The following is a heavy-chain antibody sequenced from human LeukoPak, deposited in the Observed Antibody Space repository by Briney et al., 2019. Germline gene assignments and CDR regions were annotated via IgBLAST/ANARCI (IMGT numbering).Heavy chain of an antibody. CDR3: ARDGTGVYNLVQY. CDR2: INPNSGGT. D-gene: IGHD5-24*01. Sequence: ASVKVSCKASGYTFTGYYMHWVRHAPGQGLEWMGWINPNSGGTNYAQKFQGRVTMTRDTSISAVYMELSRLRSDDTAVYYCARDGTGVYNLVQYWGQGTLVTDSS. J-gene: IGHJ4*02. CDR1: GYTFTGYY. V-gene: IGHV1-2*02.